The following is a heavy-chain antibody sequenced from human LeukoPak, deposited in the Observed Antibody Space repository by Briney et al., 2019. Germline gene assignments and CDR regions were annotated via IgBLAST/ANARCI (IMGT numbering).Heavy chain of an antibody. CDR1: GFTFSSYA. D-gene: IGHD3-22*01. CDR3: ARDRWYYYDSSDYYHDAFDI. Sequence: GGSLRLSCAASGFTFSSYAMHWVRQAPGKGLEWVAVISYDGSNKYYADSVKGRFTISRDNSKNTLYLQMNSLRAEDTAVYYCARDRWYYYDSSDYYHDAFDIWGQGTMVTVSS. CDR2: ISYDGSNK. V-gene: IGHV3-30*04. J-gene: IGHJ3*02.